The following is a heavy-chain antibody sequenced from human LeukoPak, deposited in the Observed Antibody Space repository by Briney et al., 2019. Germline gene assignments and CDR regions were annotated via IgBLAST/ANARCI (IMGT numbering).Heavy chain of an antibody. CDR1: GYTFTSYG. Sequence: ASVKVSCKASGYTFTSYGISWVRQAPGQGLEWMGWINAGNGNTKYSQKFQGRVTITRDTSASTAYMELSSLRSEDTAVYYCATGVRGNYDYWGQGTLVTVSS. V-gene: IGHV1-3*01. J-gene: IGHJ4*02. CDR2: INAGNGNT. CDR3: ATGVRGNYDY. D-gene: IGHD1-26*01.